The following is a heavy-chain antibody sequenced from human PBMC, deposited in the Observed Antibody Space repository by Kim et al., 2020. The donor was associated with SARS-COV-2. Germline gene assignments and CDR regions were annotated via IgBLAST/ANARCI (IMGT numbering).Heavy chain of an antibody. CDR3: ATSGSGNYYYYGMDV. D-gene: IGHD3-10*01. J-gene: IGHJ6*02. Sequence: ADPMKGRFTIARDNSRNTLYLQMNSLRAEDTAVYYCATSGSGNYYYYGMDVWGQGTTVTVSS. V-gene: IGHV3-30*02.